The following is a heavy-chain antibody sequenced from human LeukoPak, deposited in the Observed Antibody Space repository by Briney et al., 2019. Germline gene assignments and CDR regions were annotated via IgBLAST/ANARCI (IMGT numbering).Heavy chain of an antibody. Sequence: PSETLSLTCSVSGGSISTGSYYWGWVRQPPGKGLEYIGSISYSGTTYYNPSLKSRVAISVDTSKNHFSLNLSSVSAADTAVYYCARSSAGVPFDYWGQGTLVTVSS. CDR3: ARSSAGVPFDY. CDR1: GGSISTGSYY. V-gene: IGHV4-39*02. CDR2: ISYSGTT. J-gene: IGHJ4*02. D-gene: IGHD6-13*01.